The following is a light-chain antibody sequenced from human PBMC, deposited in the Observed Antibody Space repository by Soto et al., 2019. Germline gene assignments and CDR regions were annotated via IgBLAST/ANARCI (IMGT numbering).Light chain of an antibody. CDR2: DVS. J-gene: IGLJ3*02. Sequence: QSALTQPRSVSGSPGQSVTISCTGTSSDVGGYNYVSWYQQHPGKAPKLMIYDVSKRPSGVPDRCSGSKSGNTASLTISGLQAEDEADYYCCSYAGSSVFGGGTKLTVL. CDR1: SSDVGGYNY. V-gene: IGLV2-11*01. CDR3: CSYAGSSV.